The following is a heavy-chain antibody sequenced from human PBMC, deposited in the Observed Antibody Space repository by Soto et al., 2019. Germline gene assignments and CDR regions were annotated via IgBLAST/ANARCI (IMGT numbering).Heavy chain of an antibody. CDR2: IYYSGST. Sequence: SETLSLTCTVSGGSISSGDYYWSWIRQPPGKGLEWTGYIYYSGSTYYNPSLKSRVTISVDTSKNQFSLKLSSVTAADTAVYYCARLNYYDSRGSTGAFDIWGQGTMVTFSS. CDR3: ARLNYYDSRGSTGAFDI. J-gene: IGHJ3*02. D-gene: IGHD3-22*01. CDR1: GGSISSGDYY. V-gene: IGHV4-30-4*01.